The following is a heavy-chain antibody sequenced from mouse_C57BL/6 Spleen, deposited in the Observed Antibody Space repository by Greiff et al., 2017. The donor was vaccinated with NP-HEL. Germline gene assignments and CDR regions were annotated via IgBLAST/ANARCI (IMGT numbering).Heavy chain of an antibody. Sequence: VQLQQSGAELVKPGASVKLSCTASGFNIKDYYMHWVKQRTEQGLEWIGRIDPEDGETKYAAKFQGKATITADTSSNTAYLQLSSLTSEDTAVYYCAIEGSYFYFDDWGQGTTLTVAS. CDR2: IDPEDGET. CDR3: AIEGSYFYFDD. J-gene: IGHJ2*01. D-gene: IGHD1-1*02. V-gene: IGHV14-2*01. CDR1: GFNIKDYY.